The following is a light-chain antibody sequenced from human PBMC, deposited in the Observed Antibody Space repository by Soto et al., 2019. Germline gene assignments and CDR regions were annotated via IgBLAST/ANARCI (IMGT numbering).Light chain of an antibody. CDR3: QQYNKWPQT. Sequence: DILMTQSPSTLSGSVGDGVTITCRASQTISSWLAWYQQKPGKAPKLLIYKASTLKSGVPSRFSGSGSGTEFTLTISSLQSEDLAVYHCQQYNKWPQTFGQGTKVDIK. V-gene: IGKV1-5*03. CDR1: QTISSW. J-gene: IGKJ1*01. CDR2: KAS.